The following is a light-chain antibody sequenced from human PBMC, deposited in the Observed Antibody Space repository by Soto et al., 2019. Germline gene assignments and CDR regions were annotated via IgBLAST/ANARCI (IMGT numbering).Light chain of an antibody. Sequence: IVVTQSPATLSLSPGERATLSCRASQSVSSNLAWLQHKPGQAPTLLIYGASTRATGIPARFSGSGSGTEFTLTISSLQSEDFAVYYCHQYGSSPRTFGQGTKVDIK. CDR1: QSVSSN. J-gene: IGKJ1*01. V-gene: IGKV3-15*01. CDR2: GAS. CDR3: HQYGSSPRT.